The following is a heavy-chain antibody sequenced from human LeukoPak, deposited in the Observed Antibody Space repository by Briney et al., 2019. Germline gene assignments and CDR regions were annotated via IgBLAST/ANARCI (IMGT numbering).Heavy chain of an antibody. Sequence: EASVKVSCKASGYTFTSYGISWVRQAPGQGLEWMGWISAYNGNTNYAQKLQGRVTMTTDTSTSTAYMELRSLTSDDTAVYYCARARTRYCTDGVCYLDAFDIWGQGTMVTVSS. CDR1: GYTFTSYG. J-gene: IGHJ3*02. V-gene: IGHV1-18*01. CDR3: ARARTRYCTDGVCYLDAFDI. CDR2: ISAYNGNT. D-gene: IGHD2-8*01.